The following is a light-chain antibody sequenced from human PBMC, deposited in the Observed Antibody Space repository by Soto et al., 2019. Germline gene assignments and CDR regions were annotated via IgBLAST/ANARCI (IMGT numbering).Light chain of an antibody. CDR1: SSNIGGNT. V-gene: IGLV1-44*01. J-gene: IGLJ2*01. Sequence: QSVLTPPPSASGTPGQRVTISCSGGSSNIGGNTVNWYQQLPGAAPKLIIFSNSQRPSGVPDRFSGSKSGTSASLAIGGLQSEDEAEYYCSTWDDSLNGPLFGGGTKLTVL. CDR3: STWDDSLNGPL. CDR2: SNS.